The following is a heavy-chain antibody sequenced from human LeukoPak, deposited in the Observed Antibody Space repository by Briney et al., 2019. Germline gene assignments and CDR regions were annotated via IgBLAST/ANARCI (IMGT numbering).Heavy chain of an antibody. Sequence: SETLSLTCAVYGGSFSGYYWSWIRQPPGKGLEWIGEINHSGSTNYNPSLKSRVTISVDTSKNQFSLKLSSVTAADTAVYYCASVSYDSSGYYSGAFDYWGQGTLVTVPS. J-gene: IGHJ4*02. CDR1: GGSFSGYY. D-gene: IGHD3-22*01. CDR2: INHSGST. V-gene: IGHV4-34*01. CDR3: ASVSYDSSGYYSGAFDY.